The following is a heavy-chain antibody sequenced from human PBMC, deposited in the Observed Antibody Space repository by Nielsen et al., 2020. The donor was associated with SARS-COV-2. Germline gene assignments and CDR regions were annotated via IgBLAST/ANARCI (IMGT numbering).Heavy chain of an antibody. Sequence: GESLKISCKGSGYSFTSYWIGWVRQMPGKGLEWMGIIYPGDPDTRYSPSFQGQVTISADKSISTAYLQWSSLKASDTAMYYCGRHLSVVHKGLEIWGQGTMVTVSS. D-gene: IGHD1-1*01. CDR2: IYPGDPDT. V-gene: IGHV5-51*01. CDR1: GYSFTSYW. J-gene: IGHJ3*02. CDR3: GRHLSVVHKGLEI.